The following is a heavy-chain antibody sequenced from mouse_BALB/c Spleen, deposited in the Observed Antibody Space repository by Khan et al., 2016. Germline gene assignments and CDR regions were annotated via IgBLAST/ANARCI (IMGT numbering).Heavy chain of an antibody. CDR2: INTNTGEP. CDR1: GYTFTNYG. Sequence: QIQLVQSGPELKKPGETVKISCKASGYTFTNYGMNWVKQAPGKGLKWMGWINTNTGEPTYAEEFKGRFAFSLETSASTVYLQINNLKNEDTATYFCAYRYYFDYWGQGTTLTVSS. CDR3: AYRYYFDY. J-gene: IGHJ2*01. V-gene: IGHV9-3*02. D-gene: IGHD2-14*01.